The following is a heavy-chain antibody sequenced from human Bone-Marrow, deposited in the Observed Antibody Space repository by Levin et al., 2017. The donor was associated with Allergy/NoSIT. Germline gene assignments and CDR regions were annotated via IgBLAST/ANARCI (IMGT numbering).Heavy chain of an antibody. CDR1: GGSVSNSRYY. J-gene: IGHJ4*02. Sequence: KPSETLSLTCTVSGGSVSNSRYYWGWIRQSPGTGLEWIGTIYYSGSTDYNPSLKSRVTMSLETSRNQFSLKLTSVTAADTAVYYCARLADYVWGSFRTDFDYWGQGARVTVSS. V-gene: IGHV4-39*01. D-gene: IGHD3-16*02. CDR3: ARLADYVWGSFRTDFDY. CDR2: IYYSGST.